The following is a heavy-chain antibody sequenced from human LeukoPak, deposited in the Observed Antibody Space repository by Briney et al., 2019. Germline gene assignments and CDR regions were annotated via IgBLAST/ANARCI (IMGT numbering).Heavy chain of an antibody. Sequence: GGSLRLSRAASGFTFSDYYMSWIRQAPGKGLEWVSYISSSGSTIYYADSVKGRFTISRDNAKNSLYLQMNSLRAEDTAVYYCAGADGYYTYYFDYWGQGTLVTVSS. J-gene: IGHJ4*02. V-gene: IGHV3-11*04. D-gene: IGHD3-3*01. CDR1: GFTFSDYY. CDR2: ISSSGSTI. CDR3: AGADGYYTYYFDY.